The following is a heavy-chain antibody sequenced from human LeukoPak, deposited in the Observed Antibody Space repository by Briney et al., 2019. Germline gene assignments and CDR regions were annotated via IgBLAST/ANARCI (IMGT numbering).Heavy chain of an antibody. Sequence: GGSLRLSCAASGFTFSSYWMHWVRQAPGKGLVWVSRINTDGSSTSYAGSVKGRLTISRDNAKNTLYLQMNSLRAEDTAVYYCASFNSGSYMRVDYWGQGTLVTVSS. D-gene: IGHD1-26*01. CDR1: GFTFSSYW. CDR3: ASFNSGSYMRVDY. V-gene: IGHV3-74*01. J-gene: IGHJ4*02. CDR2: INTDGSST.